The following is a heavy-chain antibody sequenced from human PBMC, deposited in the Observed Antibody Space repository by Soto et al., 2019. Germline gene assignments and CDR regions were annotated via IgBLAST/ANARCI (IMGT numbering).Heavy chain of an antibody. V-gene: IGHV3-73*02. CDR1: GFTFTGSA. J-gene: IGHJ4*02. Sequence: EVQLVESGGGLVQPGGSLKLSCAASGFTFTGSAMHWVRQASGKGLEWVGRIRSKDNNYATAYAASVKGRFTVSRDDSKSTAYLQMNSLKTEDTAVYYCTRHVPDYGDPGFDYWGQGTLVTVSS. CDR2: IRSKDNNYAT. CDR3: TRHVPDYGDPGFDY. D-gene: IGHD4-17*01.